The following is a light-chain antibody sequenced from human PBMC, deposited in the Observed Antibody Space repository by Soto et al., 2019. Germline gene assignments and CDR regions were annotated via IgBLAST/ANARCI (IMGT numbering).Light chain of an antibody. CDR1: SSDVGGYNY. J-gene: IGLJ2*01. Sequence: QSALTQPPSASGSLGQSVTISCTGTSSDVGGYNYVSWYQQHPGKAPKLIIYEVSKRPSGVPDRFSGSKSDNTASLTVSGLQAEDEADYYCSSYGGGNNLLSGGGTKLTVL. V-gene: IGLV2-8*01. CDR3: SSYGGGNNLL. CDR2: EVS.